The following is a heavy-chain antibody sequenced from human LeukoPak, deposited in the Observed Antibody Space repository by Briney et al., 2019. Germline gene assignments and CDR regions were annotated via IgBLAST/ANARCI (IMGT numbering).Heavy chain of an antibody. CDR2: INSDGSIT. CDR1: GFTFSTYW. CDR3: ARANFLDY. Sequence: GGSLRLSCAASGFTFSTYWMHWVRQAPGKGLVWVSRINSDGSITNYADSVKGRFTISRDDAKNTLYLQMNSLRVEDTAVYYCARANFLDYWGQGTLVTVSS. D-gene: IGHD5-24*01. J-gene: IGHJ4*02. V-gene: IGHV3-74*01.